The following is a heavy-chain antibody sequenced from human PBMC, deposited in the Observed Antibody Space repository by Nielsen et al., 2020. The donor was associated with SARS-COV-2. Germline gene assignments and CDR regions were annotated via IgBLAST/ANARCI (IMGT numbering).Heavy chain of an antibody. V-gene: IGHV4-39*07. Sequence: WIRQPPGKGLEWIGSIYYSGSTNYNPSLKSRVTISVDTSKNQFSLNLSSVTAADTAVYYCARAQMVRGVMRRAHYYFDYWGQGTLVTVSS. J-gene: IGHJ4*02. CDR2: IYYSGST. CDR3: ARAQMVRGVMRRAHYYFDY. D-gene: IGHD3-10*01.